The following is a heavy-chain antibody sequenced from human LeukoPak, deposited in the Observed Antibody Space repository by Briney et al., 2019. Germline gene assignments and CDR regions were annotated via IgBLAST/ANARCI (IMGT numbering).Heavy chain of an antibody. CDR2: IYYSGNT. CDR3: AKIVSGRPNWFDP. V-gene: IGHV4-59*08. D-gene: IGHD3-10*01. J-gene: IGHJ5*02. CDR1: GGSISSYY. Sequence: PSETLSLTCTVSGGSISSYYWSWIRQPPGKGLEWIGYIYYSGNTNYNPSLTSRVTISLDTSKNQFSLQLNSVTAADTAVYYCAKIVSGRPNWFDPWGQGTLVTVSS.